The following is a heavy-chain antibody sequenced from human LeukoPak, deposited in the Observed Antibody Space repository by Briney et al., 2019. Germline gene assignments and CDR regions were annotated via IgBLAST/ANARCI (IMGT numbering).Heavy chain of an antibody. CDR1: GGSISSSSYY. D-gene: IGHD6-19*01. V-gene: IGHV4-39*07. Sequence: SETLSLTCTVSGGSISSSSYYWGWIRQPPGKGLEWIGSIYYSGSTYYNPSLKSRVTISVDTSKNQFSLKLSSVTAADTAVYYCARVVAVAGTHYFDYWGQGTLVTVSS. CDR3: ARVVAVAGTHYFDY. CDR2: IYYSGST. J-gene: IGHJ4*02.